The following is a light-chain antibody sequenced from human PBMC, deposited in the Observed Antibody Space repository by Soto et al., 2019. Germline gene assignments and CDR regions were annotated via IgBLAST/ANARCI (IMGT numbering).Light chain of an antibody. CDR2: DVS. CDR1: SSDVGGYNY. J-gene: IGLJ1*01. Sequence: ALTQPASVSGSPGQSITISSTGTSSDVGGYNYVSWYQQHPGKAPKLMIYDVSNRPSGVSNRFSGSKSGNTASLTISGLQAEDEADYYCSSYTSSSTPYVFGTGTKVTVL. CDR3: SSYTSSSTPYV. V-gene: IGLV2-14*01.